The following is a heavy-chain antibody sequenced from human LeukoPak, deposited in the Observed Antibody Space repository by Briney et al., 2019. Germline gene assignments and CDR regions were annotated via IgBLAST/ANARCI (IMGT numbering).Heavy chain of an antibody. CDR3: AREDYYDSSGYYALFDY. D-gene: IGHD3-22*01. V-gene: IGHV3-21*01. J-gene: IGHJ4*02. CDR1: GFTFSSYS. Sequence: GGSLRLSCAASGFTFSSYSMNWVRQATGNGLEWVSSISSSSSYIYYADSVKGRFTISRDNAKNSLYLQMNSLRAEDTAVYYCAREDYYDSSGYYALFDYWGQGTLVTVSS. CDR2: ISSSSSYI.